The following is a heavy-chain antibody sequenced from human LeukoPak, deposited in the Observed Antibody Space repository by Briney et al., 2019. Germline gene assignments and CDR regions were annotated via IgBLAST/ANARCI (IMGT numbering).Heavy chain of an antibody. D-gene: IGHD6-19*01. CDR1: GFTFSDYY. V-gene: IGHV3-11*04. Sequence: GSLRLSCAASGFTFSDYYMSWIRQAPGKGLEWVSYISSSGNTIDYADSVKGGFTISRGNAKNSLFLQMNSLRAEDTAVYYCARLGGSGWYLDYCGQGTLVIVSS. CDR3: ARLGGSGWYLDY. CDR2: ISSSGNTI. J-gene: IGHJ4*02.